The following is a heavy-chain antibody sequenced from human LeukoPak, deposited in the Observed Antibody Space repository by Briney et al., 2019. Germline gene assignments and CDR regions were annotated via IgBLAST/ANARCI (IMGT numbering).Heavy chain of an antibody. CDR3: ARAGDGYNFGIDY. CDR1: GFTFSSYW. Sequence: GGSLRLSCAASGFTFSSYWMHWVRQAPGKGLVWVSRINSDGSSTSYADSVKGRFTISRDNAKNTLYLQMNSLRAEDTAVYYCARAGDGYNFGIDYWGQGTLVTVSS. J-gene: IGHJ4*02. V-gene: IGHV3-74*01. D-gene: IGHD5-24*01. CDR2: INSDGSST.